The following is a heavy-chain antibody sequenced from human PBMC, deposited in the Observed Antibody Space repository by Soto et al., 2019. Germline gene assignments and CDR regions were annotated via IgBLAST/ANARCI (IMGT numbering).Heavy chain of an antibody. CDR1: GGTFSSYA. D-gene: IGHD3-3*01. V-gene: IGHV1-69*01. CDR3: ARVEVTIFGVVITSFDP. CDR2: ILPIFGTA. Sequence: QVQLVQSWAAVKKTGASVKVSCKASGGTFSSYAISWVRQAPGQGLEWMGGILPIFGTANYAKKCQGRVTITADESTSTGNMELSSMRSEDTSVDYCARVEVTIFGVVITSFDPWGQGTLVTVSS. J-gene: IGHJ5*02.